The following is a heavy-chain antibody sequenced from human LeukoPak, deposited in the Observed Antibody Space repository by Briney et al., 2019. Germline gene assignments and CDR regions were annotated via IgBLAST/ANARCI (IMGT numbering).Heavy chain of an antibody. J-gene: IGHJ6*03. CDR1: EFTFSSYW. Sequence: PGGSLRLSCAASEFTFSSYWMSWVRQAPGKGLEWVANIKQDGSEKYYVDSVKGRFTISRDNAKNSLYLQMNSLRAEDTAVYYCARDRRILGVVIYYYMDVWGKGTTVTVSS. CDR3: ARDRRILGVVIYYYMDV. D-gene: IGHD3-3*01. CDR2: IKQDGSEK. V-gene: IGHV3-7*01.